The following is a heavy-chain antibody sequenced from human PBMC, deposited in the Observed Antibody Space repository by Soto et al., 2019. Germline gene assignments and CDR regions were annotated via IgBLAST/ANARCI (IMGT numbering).Heavy chain of an antibody. CDR1: AVSISNDGYF. CDR3: ARHPDFWSGHNWFDH. J-gene: IGHJ5*02. D-gene: IGHD3-3*01. Sequence: SETLSLTCTVSAVSISNDGYFWTWIRQRPGKGPEWIGYIYNSGSTISNPSLRSRLTISIDTSKNQFSLKLTSVTAADTAVYYCARHPDFWSGHNWFDHWGQGTLVNAS. V-gene: IGHV4-31*03. CDR2: IYNSGST.